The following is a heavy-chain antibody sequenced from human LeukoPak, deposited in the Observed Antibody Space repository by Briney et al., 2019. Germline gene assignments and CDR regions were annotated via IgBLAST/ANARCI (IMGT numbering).Heavy chain of an antibody. CDR1: GGSISSYY. D-gene: IGHD6-6*01. CDR2: IYHSGST. CDR3: ARSSIAARSLDY. Sequence: SETLSLTCTVSGGSISSYYWSWIRQPPGKGLEWIGYIYHSGSTYYNPSLKSRVTISVDRSKNQFSLELSSVTAADTAVYYCARSSIAARSLDYWGQGTLVTVSS. J-gene: IGHJ4*02. V-gene: IGHV4-59*12.